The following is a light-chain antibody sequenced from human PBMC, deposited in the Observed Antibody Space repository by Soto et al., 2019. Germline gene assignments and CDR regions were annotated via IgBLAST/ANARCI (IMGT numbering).Light chain of an antibody. CDR3: QQYNNWPPTWT. CDR1: QSVSSN. V-gene: IGKV3-15*01. CDR2: GAS. Sequence: EIVRTQSAATLSVAPGERATLSCRASQSVSSNLAWYQQKPGQAPRLLIYGASTRATGIPARFSGSGSGTEFTLTISSLQSEDFAVYYCQQYNNWPPTWTFGQGTKVDIK. J-gene: IGKJ1*01.